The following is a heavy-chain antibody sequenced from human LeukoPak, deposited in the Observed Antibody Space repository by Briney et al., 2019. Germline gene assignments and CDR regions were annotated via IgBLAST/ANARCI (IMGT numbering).Heavy chain of an antibody. D-gene: IGHD2-15*01. CDR3: AKGRGSSCYSGIDS. J-gene: IGHJ4*02. V-gene: IGHV3-23*01. Sequence: GGSLRLSCEASGFTFSNYAMNWVRQAPGKGLEWVSVICANNANTYYADSVEGRFTISRDNSKNTLYLQMSSLRAEDTAVYYCAKGRGSSCYSGIDSWGQGTLVTVSS. CDR1: GFTFSNYA. CDR2: ICANNANT.